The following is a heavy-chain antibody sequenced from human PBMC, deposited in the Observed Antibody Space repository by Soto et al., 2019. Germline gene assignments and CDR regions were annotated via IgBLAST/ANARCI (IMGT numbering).Heavy chain of an antibody. J-gene: IGHJ3*02. CDR3: ARDRRGFWSGYYTNDGDAFDI. D-gene: IGHD3-3*01. V-gene: IGHV4-59*01. CDR2: IYYSGST. Sequence: SETLSLTCTVSGGSISSYYWSWIRQPPGKGLEWIGYIYYSGSTNYNPSLKSRVTISVDTSKNQFSLKLSSVTAADTAVYYCARDRRGFWSGYYTNDGDAFDIWGQGTMVTVSS. CDR1: GGSISSYY.